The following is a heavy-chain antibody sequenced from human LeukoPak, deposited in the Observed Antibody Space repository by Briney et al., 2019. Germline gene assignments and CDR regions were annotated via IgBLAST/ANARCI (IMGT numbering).Heavy chain of an antibody. D-gene: IGHD3-9*01. CDR3: AKDGTPYDILTGYFDY. V-gene: IGHV3-23*01. J-gene: IGHJ4*02. Sequence: GGSLRLSCAASGFTFSSYAMSWVRQAPGKGLEWVSAISGSGGSTYYADSVKGRFTISRDNSKNTLYLQMNSLRAEDTAVYYCAKDGTPYDILTGYFDYWGQGTLVTVPS. CDR2: ISGSGGST. CDR1: GFTFSSYA.